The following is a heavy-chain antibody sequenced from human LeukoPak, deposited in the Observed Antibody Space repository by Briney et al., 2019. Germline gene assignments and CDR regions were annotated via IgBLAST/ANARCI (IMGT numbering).Heavy chain of an antibody. CDR2: IIPIFGTA. Sequence: ASVKVSCKASGGTFISYAISWVRQAPGQGLEWMGGIIPIFGTANYAQKFQGRVTITADESTSTAYMELSSLRSEDTAVYYCAKDGYYYDSSGYYYYFDYWGQGTLVTVSS. CDR3: AKDGYYYDSSGYYYYFDY. CDR1: GGTFISYA. V-gene: IGHV1-69*13. J-gene: IGHJ4*02. D-gene: IGHD3-22*01.